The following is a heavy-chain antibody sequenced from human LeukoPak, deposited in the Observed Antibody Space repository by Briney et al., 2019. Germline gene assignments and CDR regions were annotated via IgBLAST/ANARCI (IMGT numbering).Heavy chain of an antibody. Sequence: GGSLRLSCAASGFTFSDYWMTWVRQAPGKGLEWVSVIYSGGSTYYADSVKGRFTISRDNSKNTLYLQMNSLRAEDTAVYYCATTVTSGTGDYWGQGTLVTVSS. CDR2: IYSGGST. D-gene: IGHD4-17*01. CDR1: GFTFSDYW. CDR3: ATTVTSGTGDY. V-gene: IGHV3-53*01. J-gene: IGHJ4*02.